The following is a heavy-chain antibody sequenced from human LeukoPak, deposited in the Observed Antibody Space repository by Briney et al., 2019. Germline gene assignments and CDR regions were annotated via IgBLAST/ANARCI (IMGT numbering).Heavy chain of an antibody. Sequence: PGGSLRLSCAASGFTFSSYGMHWVRQAPGKGLEWVAVISYDGSNKYYADSVKGRFTISRDNSRNTLYLQMNRLIAEDTAVYYCANQRGYSSSWTEFDYWGQGTLVTVSS. CDR2: ISYDGSNK. J-gene: IGHJ4*02. CDR1: GFTFSSYG. D-gene: IGHD6-13*01. V-gene: IGHV3-30*18. CDR3: ANQRGYSSSWTEFDY.